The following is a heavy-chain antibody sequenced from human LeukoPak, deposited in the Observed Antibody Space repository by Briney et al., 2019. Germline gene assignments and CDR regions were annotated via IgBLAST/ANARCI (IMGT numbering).Heavy chain of an antibody. D-gene: IGHD3-16*02. CDR1: GYTFTGYY. Sequence: ASVKVSCXASGYTFTGYYMHWVRQAPGQGLEWMGWINPNSGGTKYAKKFQGRVTMTRDTSTSTAYMELSRKRSDDTAVYYCARVFEYYDYVWGSYRYANDAFDIWGQGTMVTVSS. CDR2: INPNSGGT. J-gene: IGHJ3*02. V-gene: IGHV1-2*02. CDR3: ARVFEYYDYVWGSYRYANDAFDI.